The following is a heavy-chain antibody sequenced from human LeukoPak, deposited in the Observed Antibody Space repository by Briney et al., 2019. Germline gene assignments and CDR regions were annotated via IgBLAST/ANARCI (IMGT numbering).Heavy chain of an antibody. CDR2: IYYSGST. Sequence: SETLSLTCTVSGGSISSSSYYWGWIRQPPGKGLEWIGSIYYSGSTYYNPSLKSRVTISVDTSKNQFSLKLSSVTAADTAVYYCASVKLYSSGWYDAFDIWGQGTMVTVSS. CDR3: ASVKLYSSGWYDAFDI. J-gene: IGHJ3*02. V-gene: IGHV4-39*07. CDR1: GGSISSSSYY. D-gene: IGHD6-19*01.